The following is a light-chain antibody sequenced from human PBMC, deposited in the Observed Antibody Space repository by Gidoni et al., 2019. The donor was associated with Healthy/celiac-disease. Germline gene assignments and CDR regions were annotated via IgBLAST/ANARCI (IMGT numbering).Light chain of an antibody. CDR2: LGS. J-gene: IGKJ1*01. V-gene: IGKV2-28*01. CDR1: QSLLHSNGYNY. Sequence: DIVMTQSPLSLPVTPGEPASISCRSSQSLLHSNGYNYLDWYLQKPGQSPQLLIYLGSNRAAGVPDRCSGSGSGTDFTLKNSRVEAEDVGVYYCMQALQTPWTFGQGTKVEIK. CDR3: MQALQTPWT.